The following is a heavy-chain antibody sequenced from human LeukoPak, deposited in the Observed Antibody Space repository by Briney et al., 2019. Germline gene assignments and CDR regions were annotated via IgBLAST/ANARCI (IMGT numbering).Heavy chain of an antibody. V-gene: IGHV1-69*04. J-gene: IGHJ3*02. Sequence: SVKVSCKASGGTFISYAISWVGQAPGQGSEWMGRMIPILGIANYAQKFQGIVTITADKSTSTSYMELSILRSEDTAVYYCATASTMVRGVGADAFDIWGQGTMVTVSS. CDR3: ATASTMVRGVGADAFDI. D-gene: IGHD3-10*01. CDR1: GGTFISYA. CDR2: MIPILGIA.